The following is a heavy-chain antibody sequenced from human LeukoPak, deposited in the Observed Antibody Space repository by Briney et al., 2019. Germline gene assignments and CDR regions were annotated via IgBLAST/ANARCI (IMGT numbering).Heavy chain of an antibody. CDR1: GGSFSGYY. CDR2: INHSGST. D-gene: IGHD2-2*01. CDR3: ARLQYCSGTSCYWFDP. J-gene: IGHJ5*02. Sequence: SETLSLTCAVYGGSFSGYYWSWIRQPPGKGLEWIGEINHSGSTNYNPSLKSRVTTSVDTSKNQFSLRLSSVTAADTAVYYCARLQYCSGTSCYWFDPWGQGTLVTVSS. V-gene: IGHV4-34*01.